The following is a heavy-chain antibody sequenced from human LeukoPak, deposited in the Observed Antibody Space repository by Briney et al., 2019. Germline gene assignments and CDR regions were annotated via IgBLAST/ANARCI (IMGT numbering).Heavy chain of an antibody. Sequence: SVKVSCKASGGTFSSYAISWVRQAPGQGLEWMGRIVPILGIANYAQKFQGRVTITADKSTSTAYMELSSLRSEDTAVYYCARTEYYYDSSGYGYWGQGTLVTVSS. CDR2: IVPILGIA. V-gene: IGHV1-69*04. CDR1: GGTFSSYA. D-gene: IGHD3-22*01. CDR3: ARTEYYYDSSGYGY. J-gene: IGHJ4*02.